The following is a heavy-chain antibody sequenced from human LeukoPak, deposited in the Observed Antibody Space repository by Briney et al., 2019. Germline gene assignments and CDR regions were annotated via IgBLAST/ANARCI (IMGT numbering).Heavy chain of an antibody. V-gene: IGHV3-43*02. CDR3: ARDGGTGVHYFDY. J-gene: IGHJ4*02. Sequence: PGGSLRLSCAASGFTFDDYAMHWVRQAPGKGLEWVSLISGDGGSTYYADSVKGRFTISRDNAKNSLYLQMNSLRAEDTALYYCARDGGTGVHYFDYWGQGTLVTVSS. CDR2: ISGDGGST. D-gene: IGHD3/OR15-3a*01. CDR1: GFTFDDYA.